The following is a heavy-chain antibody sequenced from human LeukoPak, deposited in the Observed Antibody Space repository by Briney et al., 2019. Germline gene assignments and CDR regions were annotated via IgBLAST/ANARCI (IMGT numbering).Heavy chain of an antibody. CDR1: GFTFSSYG. CDR3: ARDLQHGSGLDY. Sequence: GRSLRLSCAASGFTFSSYGMHWVRQAPGKGLEWVSVIYSGGSTYYADSVKGRFTISRDNSKNTLYLQMNSLRAEDTAVYYCARDLQHGSGLDYWGQGTLVTVSS. CDR2: IYSGGST. V-gene: IGHV3-66*01. D-gene: IGHD3-10*01. J-gene: IGHJ4*02.